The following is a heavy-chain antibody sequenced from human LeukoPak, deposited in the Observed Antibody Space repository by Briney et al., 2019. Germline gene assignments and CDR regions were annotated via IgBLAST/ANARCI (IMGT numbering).Heavy chain of an antibody. D-gene: IGHD2-15*01. J-gene: IGHJ4*02. CDR2: IYYSGST. V-gene: IGHV4-59*01. CDR1: GGSISSYY. CDR3: ARASGGSFGY. Sequence: PSETLSLTCTVSGGSISSYYWSWIRQPPGKGLEWIGYIYYSGSTNHNPSLKSRVTISVDTSKNQFSLKLSSVTAADTAVYYCARASGGSFGYWGQGTLVTVSS.